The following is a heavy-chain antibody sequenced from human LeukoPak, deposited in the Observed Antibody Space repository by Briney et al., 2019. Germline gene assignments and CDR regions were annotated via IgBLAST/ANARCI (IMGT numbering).Heavy chain of an antibody. CDR1: GGTFSSSA. V-gene: IGHV1-69*04. CDR3: ARVGWPPSKRGYSGYDYGGDY. Sequence: SVKVSCKASGGTFSSSAITWVRQAPGQGLEWLGRIIPVLNITNYAQKFQGRVTITADESTSTAYMELSSLRSEDTAVYYCARVGWPPSKRGYSGYDYGGDYWGQGTLVTVSS. CDR2: IIPVLNIT. D-gene: IGHD5-12*01. J-gene: IGHJ4*02.